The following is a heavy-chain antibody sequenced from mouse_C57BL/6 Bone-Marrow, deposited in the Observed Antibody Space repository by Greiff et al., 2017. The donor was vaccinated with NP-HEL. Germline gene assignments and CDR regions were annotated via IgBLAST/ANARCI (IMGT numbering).Heavy chain of an antibody. CDR2: IYPGSGNT. CDR1: GYTFTDYY. D-gene: IGHD6-1*01. CDR3: ARSRRPGPLFDY. V-gene: IGHV1-76*01. J-gene: IGHJ2*01. Sequence: QVQLQQSGAELVRPGASVKLSCKASGYTFTDYYINWVKQRPGQGLEWIARIYPGSGNTYYNEKFKGKATLTAEQSSSTAYMQLSSLTSEDSAVYFCARSRRPGPLFDYWGQGTTLTVSS.